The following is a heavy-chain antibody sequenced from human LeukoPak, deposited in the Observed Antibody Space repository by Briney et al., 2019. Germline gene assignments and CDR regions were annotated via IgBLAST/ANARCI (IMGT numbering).Heavy chain of an antibody. CDR2: INSDGSST. Sequence: GGSLRLSCAASGFTFSSYWMHWVRQAPGKGLVWVSRINSDGSSTSYADSVKGRFTISRDNAKNTLYLQMNSLRAEDTAVYYCARADDFWSGYSDCWGQGTLVTVSS. J-gene: IGHJ4*02. CDR1: GFTFSSYW. D-gene: IGHD3-3*01. CDR3: ARADDFWSGYSDC. V-gene: IGHV3-74*01.